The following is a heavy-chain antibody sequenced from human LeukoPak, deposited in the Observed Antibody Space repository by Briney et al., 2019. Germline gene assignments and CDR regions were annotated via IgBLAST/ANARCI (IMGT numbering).Heavy chain of an antibody. Sequence: GGSLRLSCAASGLIVSNYWMSWVRQAPGKGLEWVANIKQDGSEKYYVDSVKGRFTISRDNVKNSLYLQMDSLRAEDTAVYYCANVFYYGMEVWGQGTTVTVSS. CDR3: ANVFYYGMEV. D-gene: IGHD5/OR15-5a*01. J-gene: IGHJ6*02. CDR2: IKQDGSEK. V-gene: IGHV3-7*01. CDR1: GLIVSNYW.